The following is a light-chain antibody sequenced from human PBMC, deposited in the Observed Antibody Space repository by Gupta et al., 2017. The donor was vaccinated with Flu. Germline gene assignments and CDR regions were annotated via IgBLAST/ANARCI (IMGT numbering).Light chain of an antibody. J-gene: IGLJ3*02. Sequence: KVTISCSGGSSSIGRNYVSWYQQLPGTAPRLLIHEDYKRPSGIPDRFSGSKSGTSATLGITGLQTGDEADYYCSAWDSTRSAVVFGGGTKLTVL. CDR3: SAWDSTRSAVV. CDR2: EDY. CDR1: SSSIGRNY. V-gene: IGLV1-51*02.